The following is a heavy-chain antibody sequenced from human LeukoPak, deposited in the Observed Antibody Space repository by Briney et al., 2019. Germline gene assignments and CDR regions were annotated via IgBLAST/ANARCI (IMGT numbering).Heavy chain of an antibody. V-gene: IGHV3-21*01. J-gene: IGHJ4*02. CDR2: ISSSSRYI. Sequence: GGSLRLSCTASGFTFSSYSMNWVRQAPGKGLEWVSSISSSSRYIYYADSVKGRFTISRDNGKNSLYLQMNSLRAEDTAVYYCARWVGAYTYYFDYWGQGTLVTVSS. CDR3: ARWVGAYTYYFDY. D-gene: IGHD1-26*01. CDR1: GFTFSSYS.